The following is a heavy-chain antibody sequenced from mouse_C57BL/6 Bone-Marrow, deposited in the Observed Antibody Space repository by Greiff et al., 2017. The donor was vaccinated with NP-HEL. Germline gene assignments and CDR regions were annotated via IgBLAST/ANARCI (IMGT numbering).Heavy chain of an antibody. D-gene: IGHD1-1*01. CDR1: GYTFTSYW. J-gene: IGHJ4*01. CDR3: ARFRTTVVAYYYAMDY. V-gene: IGHV1-52*01. Sequence: VQLQQPGAELVRPGSSVKLSCKASGYTFTSYWMHWVKQRPIQGLEWIGNIDPSDSETHYNQKFKDKATLTVDKSSSTAYMQLSSLTSEDSAVYYCARFRTTVVAYYYAMDYWGQGTSVTVSS. CDR2: IDPSDSET.